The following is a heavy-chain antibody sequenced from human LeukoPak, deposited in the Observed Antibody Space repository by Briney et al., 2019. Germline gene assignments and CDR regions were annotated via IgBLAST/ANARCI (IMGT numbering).Heavy chain of an antibody. D-gene: IGHD2-2*01. Sequence: ASVKVSCKASGYTFTSYDINWVRQAPGQGLEWMGIINPSGGSTSYAQKFQGRVTMTRDTSTSTVYMELSSLRSEDTAVYYCARSGYCSSTSCYHNYYMDVWGKGTTVTVSS. CDR1: GYTFTSYD. CDR2: INPSGGST. J-gene: IGHJ6*03. CDR3: ARSGYCSSTSCYHNYYMDV. V-gene: IGHV1-46*01.